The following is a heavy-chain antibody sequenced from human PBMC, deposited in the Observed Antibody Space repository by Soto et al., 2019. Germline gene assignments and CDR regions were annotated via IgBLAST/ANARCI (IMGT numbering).Heavy chain of an antibody. CDR3: AEGGMAYSSSGRFDY. CDR1: GFTFTSYA. V-gene: IGHV3-23*01. Sequence: GGSLRLSCAASGFTFTSYAMNWVRQAPGKGLEWVSTISDSGGSTYYAHSVKGRFTISRDNSKSTLYLQMNSLRAEGTALYYCAEGGMAYSSSGRFDYWGHGTLVTVS. J-gene: IGHJ4*01. D-gene: IGHD6-6*01. CDR2: ISDSGGST.